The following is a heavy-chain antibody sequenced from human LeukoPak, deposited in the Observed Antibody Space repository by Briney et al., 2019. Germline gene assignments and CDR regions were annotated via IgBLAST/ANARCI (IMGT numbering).Heavy chain of an antibody. Sequence: PGGSLRLSCAASGFTFRSYGMHWVRQAPGKGLEWVALISFDGSNIHYADSVKGRFTISRDNAKNSLCLQMNSLRDEDTAVYYCSRRMNYAEDCWGQGTLVTVSS. CDR2: ISFDGSNI. CDR3: SRRMNYAEDC. D-gene: IGHD4-17*01. J-gene: IGHJ4*02. CDR1: GFTFRSYG. V-gene: IGHV3-30*03.